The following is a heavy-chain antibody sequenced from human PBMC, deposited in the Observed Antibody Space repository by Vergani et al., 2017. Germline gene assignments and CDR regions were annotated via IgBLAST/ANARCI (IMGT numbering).Heavy chain of an antibody. V-gene: IGHV1-69*02. CDR1: GGTFSSYT. CDR2: IIPILGIA. CDR3: ARGIAVAGRDAFDS. J-gene: IGHJ3*02. D-gene: IGHD6-19*01. Sequence: QVQLVQSGAEVKKPGSSVKVSCKASGGTFSSYTISWVRQAPGQGLEWMGRIIPILGIANYAQKFQGRVTITADKSTSTAYMELSSRRSEDTAVYYCARGIAVAGRDAFDSWGEGIMVTVSS.